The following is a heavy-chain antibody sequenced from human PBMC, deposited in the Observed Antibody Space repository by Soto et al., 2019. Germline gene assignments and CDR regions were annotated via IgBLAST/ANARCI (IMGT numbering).Heavy chain of an antibody. D-gene: IGHD3-3*01. V-gene: IGHV4-39*01. CDR2: IYYSGST. J-gene: IGHJ6*02. Sequence: PSETLSLTCTVSGGSISSSSYYWGWIRQPPGKGLEWIGSIYYSGSTYYNPSLKSRVTISVDTSKNQFSLKLSSVTAADTAVYCCARRETYYDFWSGYSPYYFYCMVVWGQETTLTVSS. CDR1: GGSISSSSYY. CDR3: ARRETYYDFWSGYSPYYFYCMVV.